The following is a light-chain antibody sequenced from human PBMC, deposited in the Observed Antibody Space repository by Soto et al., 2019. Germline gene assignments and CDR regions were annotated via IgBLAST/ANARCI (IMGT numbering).Light chain of an antibody. J-gene: IGKJ4*01. Sequence: EIVMTQSPATLSVSPGERATLSCRASQSVSNNVAWYQQKPGQAPRLLIYHAATRATGIPARFSVSGCGTEVTLTISSLQSEDFAVYYCQQYNEWPLTFGGGAKVEIK. CDR2: HAA. V-gene: IGKV3-15*01. CDR1: QSVSNN. CDR3: QQYNEWPLT.